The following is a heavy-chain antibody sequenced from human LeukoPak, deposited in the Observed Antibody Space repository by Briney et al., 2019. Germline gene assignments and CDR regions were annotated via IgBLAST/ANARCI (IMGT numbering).Heavy chain of an antibody. J-gene: IGHJ4*02. Sequence: SVKVSCKASSGTFSKYAISWVRQAPGQGLEWMGRIIPILNITHYAQKFQGRVTIAADKSTSTAYMELSSLRSEDTAMYYCARDDDRAREIDYWGQGTLVTVSS. CDR2: IIPILNIT. CDR3: ARDDDRAREIDY. D-gene: IGHD3-22*01. V-gene: IGHV1-69*04. CDR1: SGTFSKYA.